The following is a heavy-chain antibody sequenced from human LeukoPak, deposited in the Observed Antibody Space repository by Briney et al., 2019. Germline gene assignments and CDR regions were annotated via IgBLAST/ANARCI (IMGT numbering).Heavy chain of an antibody. CDR3: ARRLYGSGSHSFDD. CDR2: ISYDGSNK. Sequence: GGSLRLSCAASGFTFSSYGMHWVRQAPGKGLEWVAVISYDGSNKYYADSVKGRFTISRDNAKNSLYLQMNSLRAEDTAVYYCARRLYGSGSHSFDDWGQGTLVTVSS. D-gene: IGHD3-10*01. V-gene: IGHV3-30*03. J-gene: IGHJ4*02. CDR1: GFTFSSYG.